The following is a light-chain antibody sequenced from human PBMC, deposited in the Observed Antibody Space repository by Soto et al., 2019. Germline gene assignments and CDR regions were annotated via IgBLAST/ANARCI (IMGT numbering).Light chain of an antibody. CDR2: KAS. Sequence: SQMTQSPSTLSASVGDRVTITCRASQSISSWLAWYQQKPGKAPKLLIYKASSLESGVPSRFSGSGSGTEFTLTISSLQPDDFATYYCQQYNSFWTFGQGTKVDI. CDR1: QSISSW. V-gene: IGKV1-5*03. J-gene: IGKJ1*01. CDR3: QQYNSFWT.